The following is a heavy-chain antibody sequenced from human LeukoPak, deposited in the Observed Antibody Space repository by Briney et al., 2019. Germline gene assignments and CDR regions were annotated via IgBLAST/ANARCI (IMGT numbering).Heavy chain of an antibody. CDR1: GGSISSSSYY. Sequence: PSETLSLTCTVSGGSISSSSYYWGWIRQPPGKGLEWIGSIYYSGSTYYNPSLKSRVTVSVDTSKNQFSLKLSSVTAADTAVYYCARQLHYGSGSYYKYNWFDPWGQGTLVTVSS. D-gene: IGHD3-10*01. V-gene: IGHV4-39*01. CDR2: IYYSGST. J-gene: IGHJ5*02. CDR3: ARQLHYGSGSYYKYNWFDP.